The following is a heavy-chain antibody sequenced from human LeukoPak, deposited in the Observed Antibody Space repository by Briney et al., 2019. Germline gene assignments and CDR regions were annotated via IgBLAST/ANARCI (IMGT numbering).Heavy chain of an antibody. J-gene: IGHJ4*02. V-gene: IGHV3-13*04. CDR2: IGTVGDT. D-gene: IGHD3-10*01. Sequence: GGSLRLSCAASGFSFSTSDMHWVRQSTGKGLEWVSAIGTVGDTYYAASVRGRFTISREDDKGSLYLQMNNLRVGDTAVYYCARVLPGSGSYDYWGQGTLVSVSS. CDR1: GFSFSTSD. CDR3: ARVLPGSGSYDY.